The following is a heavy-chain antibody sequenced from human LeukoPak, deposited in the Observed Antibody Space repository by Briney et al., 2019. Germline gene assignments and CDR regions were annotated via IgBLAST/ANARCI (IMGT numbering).Heavy chain of an antibody. V-gene: IGHV1-46*01. CDR1: GYTFTNYY. J-gene: IGHJ4*02. CDR2: INPSDGST. CDR3: AREITPYYFHY. Sequence: GASVTVSCKASGYTFTNYYIHWVRQAPGQGLEWMAIINPSDGSTSYAQKFQGGVTVTRDMSTSTVYMELSSLRSEDTAVYYCAREITPYYFHYWGQGTLVTVSS. D-gene: IGHD2-15*01.